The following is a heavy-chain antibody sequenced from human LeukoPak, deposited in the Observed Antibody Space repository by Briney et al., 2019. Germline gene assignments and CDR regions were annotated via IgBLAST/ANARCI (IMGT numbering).Heavy chain of an antibody. D-gene: IGHD6-19*01. CDR2: IYSGGST. Sequence: PGGSLRLSCAASGFTVSSNYMSWVRQAPGKGLEWVSVIYSGGSTYYADSVKGRFTISRDNSKNTLYLQMNSLRAEDTAVYYCASENGYSSGWYYFDYWAREPWSPSPQ. CDR1: GFTVSSNY. V-gene: IGHV3-66*01. J-gene: IGHJ4*02. CDR3: ASENGYSSGWYYFDY.